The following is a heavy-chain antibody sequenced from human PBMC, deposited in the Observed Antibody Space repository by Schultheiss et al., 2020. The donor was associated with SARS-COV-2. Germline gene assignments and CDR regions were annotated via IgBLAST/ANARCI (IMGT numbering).Heavy chain of an antibody. J-gene: IGHJ4*02. V-gene: IGHV3-30*18. Sequence: GGSLRLSCAASGFTFSSYGMHWVRQAPGKGLEWVAVISYDGSNKYYADSVKGRFAISRDNSKNTLYLQMNSLRAEDKAVYYCAKAGQGGYSSSWYDYWGQGTLVTVSS. D-gene: IGHD6-13*01. CDR2: ISYDGSNK. CDR1: GFTFSSYG. CDR3: AKAGQGGYSSSWYDY.